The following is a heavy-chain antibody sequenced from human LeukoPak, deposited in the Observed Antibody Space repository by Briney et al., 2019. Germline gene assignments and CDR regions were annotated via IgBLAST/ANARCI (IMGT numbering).Heavy chain of an antibody. D-gene: IGHD3-9*01. CDR2: ISDSGGTT. CDR3: ARRYGGRTQYYFDY. CDR1: GLTFSGYA. J-gene: IGHJ4*02. Sequence: PGRTLRPSCAVSGLTFSGYAMYWVREAPGKGLEWVSSISDSGGTTYYADSVKGWFTISRDNSKNPLFLQMSSLRVEDTAVYFCARRYGGRTQYYFDYWGQGTLVTVSS. V-gene: IGHV3-23*01.